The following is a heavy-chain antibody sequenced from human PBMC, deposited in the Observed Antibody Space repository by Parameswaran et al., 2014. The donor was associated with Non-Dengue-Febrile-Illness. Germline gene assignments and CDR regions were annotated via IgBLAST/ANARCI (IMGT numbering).Heavy chain of an antibody. V-gene: IGHV5-10-1*01. D-gene: IGHD1-7*01. CDR3: ARLRTGTTVDF. Sequence: VRQMPGKGLEWMGRIDPSDSYTDYSPSFQGHVTISVDKSITTAYLQWSSLKASDTAMYYCARLRTGTTVDFWGQGTLVTVSS. J-gene: IGHJ4*02. CDR2: IDPSDSYT.